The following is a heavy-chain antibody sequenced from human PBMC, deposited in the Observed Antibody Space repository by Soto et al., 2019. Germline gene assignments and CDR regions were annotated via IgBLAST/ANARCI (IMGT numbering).Heavy chain of an antibody. V-gene: IGHV3-11*06. CDR1: GFTFSDYY. D-gene: IGHD4-17*01. CDR3: AREGRGSTVTKADVY. Sequence: GGSLRLSCAASGFTFSDYYMSWIRQAPGKGLEWVSYISSSSSYTNYADSVKGRFTISRDNAKNSLYLQMNSLRAEDTAVYYCAREGRGSTVTKADVYWGQGTLVTVSS. J-gene: IGHJ4*02. CDR2: ISSSSSYT.